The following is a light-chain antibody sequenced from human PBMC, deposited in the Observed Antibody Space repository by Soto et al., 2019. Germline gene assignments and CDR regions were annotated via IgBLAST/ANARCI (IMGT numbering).Light chain of an antibody. V-gene: IGKV1-9*01. CDR1: QALSNY. J-gene: IGKJ4*01. CDR2: SAT. CDR3: QQLSRYPLT. Sequence: DIQLTQSPSVLSASVGDTITITCRASQALSNYIAWYQQKPGKAPDLLIYSATTLQSVVASRFSGSGSETEFSLTIRTLQPEDFATYYCQQLSRYPLTFGGGTKVDIK.